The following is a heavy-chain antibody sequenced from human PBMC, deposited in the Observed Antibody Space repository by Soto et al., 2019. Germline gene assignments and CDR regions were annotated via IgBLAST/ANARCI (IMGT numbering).Heavy chain of an antibody. V-gene: IGHV1-69*01. J-gene: IGHJ4*02. CDR1: GGTFSSYA. Sequence: QVQLVQSGAEVKKPGSSVKVSCKASGGTFSSYAISWVRQAPGRGLEWMGGIITNFGTANYAQKFQGRVTITADESTSTAYMELSSLRSEDTAVYYCARDRDGYKAYYFDYWGQGTLVTVSS. CDR2: IITNFGTA. D-gene: IGHD5-12*01. CDR3: ARDRDGYKAYYFDY.